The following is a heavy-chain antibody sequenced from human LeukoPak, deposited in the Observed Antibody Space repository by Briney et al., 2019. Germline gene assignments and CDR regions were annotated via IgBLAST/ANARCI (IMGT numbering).Heavy chain of an antibody. V-gene: IGHV3-66*01. J-gene: IGHJ4*03. CDR2: IYSGGST. Sequence: AGSLSLSCAASGFTISSNYLSWVRQAPGKGLEWVSVIYSGGSTYYADSVKGRFTISRDNSKNTLYLQMNSLTAEDTAVYYCATLAVTYNFDYWGHGTLVTVSS. CDR3: ATLAVTYNFDY. CDR1: GFTISSNY. D-gene: IGHD2-21*02.